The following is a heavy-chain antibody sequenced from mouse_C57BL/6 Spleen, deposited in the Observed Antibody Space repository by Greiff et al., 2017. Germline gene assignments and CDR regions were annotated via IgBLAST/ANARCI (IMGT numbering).Heavy chain of an antibody. CDR2: IDPNSGGT. Sequence: QVQLQQPGAELVKPGASVKLSCKASGYTFTSYWMHWVKQRPGRGLEWIGRIDPNSGGTKYNEKFKSKATLTVDKASSTAYMQLSSLTSEDSAVYYCERYGSSYVRYWDFDVWGTGTTVTVSS. CDR1: GYTFTSYW. CDR3: ERYGSSYVRYWDFDV. V-gene: IGHV1-72*01. D-gene: IGHD1-1*01. J-gene: IGHJ1*03.